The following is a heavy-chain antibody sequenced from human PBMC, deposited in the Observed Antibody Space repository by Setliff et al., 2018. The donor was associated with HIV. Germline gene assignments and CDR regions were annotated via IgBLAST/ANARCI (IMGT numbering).Heavy chain of an antibody. D-gene: IGHD3-22*01. CDR3: ARAPNSPYYSNVWYADH. CDR1: GYSFTTYW. V-gene: IGHV5-51*01. Sequence: GESLKISCKTSGYSFTTYWIGWVRQMPGKGLEWMAILYPGDSDTRYSPTFQSQVTVSADKSIGTAYLQWNSLKASDTALYFCARAPNSPYYSNVWYADHWGQGTLVTVSS. J-gene: IGHJ5*02. CDR2: LYPGDSDT.